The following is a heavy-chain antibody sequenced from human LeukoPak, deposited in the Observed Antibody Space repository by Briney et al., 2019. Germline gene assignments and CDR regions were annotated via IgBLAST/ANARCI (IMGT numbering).Heavy chain of an antibody. D-gene: IGHD5-12*01. V-gene: IGHV3-21*01. J-gene: IGHJ4*02. Sequence: PGGSLRLSCAASGFTVSSTYMSWVRQAPGKGLEWVSSISSSSSYIYYADSVKGRFTISRDNAKNSLYLQMNSLRAEDTAVYYCAATNSGGVRYFDYWGQGTLVTVSS. CDR3: AATNSGGVRYFDY. CDR2: ISSSSSYI. CDR1: GFTVSSTY.